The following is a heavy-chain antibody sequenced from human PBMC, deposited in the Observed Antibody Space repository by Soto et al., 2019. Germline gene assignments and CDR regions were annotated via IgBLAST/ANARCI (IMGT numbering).Heavy chain of an antibody. D-gene: IGHD2-2*01. CDR1: GGSFSGYY. CDR2: INHSGST. V-gene: IGHV4-34*01. Sequence: PSETLSLTCAVYGGSFSGYYWSWIRQPPGKGLEWIGEINHSGSTNYNPSLKSRVTISVDTSKNQFSLKLSSVTAADTAVYYCARGRIVLVPAAKYNWFDPWGQGTLVTV. J-gene: IGHJ5*02. CDR3: ARGRIVLVPAAKYNWFDP.